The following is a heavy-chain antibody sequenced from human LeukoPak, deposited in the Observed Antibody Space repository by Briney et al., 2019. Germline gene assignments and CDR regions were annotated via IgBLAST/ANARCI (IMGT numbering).Heavy chain of an antibody. D-gene: IGHD6-13*01. Sequence: GGSLRLSCAASGFTFSSYAMSWVRQAPGKGLEWVSAISGSGGSTYYADSVKGRFTISRDNSKNTLYLQMNSLRAEDTAVYYCARTPQQLVHPYYFDYWGQGTLVTVSS. CDR1: GFTFSSYA. V-gene: IGHV3-23*01. CDR3: ARTPQQLVHPYYFDY. J-gene: IGHJ4*02. CDR2: ISGSGGST.